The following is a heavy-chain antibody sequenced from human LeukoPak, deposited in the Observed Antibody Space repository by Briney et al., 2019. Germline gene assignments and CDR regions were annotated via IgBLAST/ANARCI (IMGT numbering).Heavy chain of an antibody. CDR1: GGSISTYY. V-gene: IGHV4-59*08. CDR2: IYYSGSI. CDR3: ARTTRTGTPDY. Sequence: SETLSLTCTVSGGSISTYYWSWIRQPPGKGLEWIGYIYYSGSINYNPSLKSRVTISVDTSKNQFSLKLSSVTAADTAVYYCARTTRTGTPDYWGQGTLVTVSS. J-gene: IGHJ4*02. D-gene: IGHD1-7*01.